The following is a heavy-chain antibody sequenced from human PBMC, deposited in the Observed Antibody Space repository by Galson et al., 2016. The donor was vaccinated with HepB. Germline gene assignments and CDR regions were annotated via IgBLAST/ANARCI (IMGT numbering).Heavy chain of an antibody. D-gene: IGHD2-2*02. J-gene: IGHJ6*02. V-gene: IGHV3-30*18. CDR3: AKETEVPPAIRDYYHYGMDV. CDR1: GFTFNNYG. Sequence: SLRLSCAASGFTFNNYGMHWVRQAPGKGLEWVAVISYDGSNKYYADSVKGRFTISRDNSKNTLYLQMNSLRADDTAVYYCAKETEVPPAIRDYYHYGMDVWGQGTTVTVSS. CDR2: ISYDGSNK.